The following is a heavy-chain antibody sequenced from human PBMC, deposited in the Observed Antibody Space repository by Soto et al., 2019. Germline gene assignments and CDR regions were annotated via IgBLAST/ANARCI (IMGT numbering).Heavy chain of an antibody. V-gene: IGHV3-9*01. D-gene: IGHD3-3*01. J-gene: IGHJ1*01. CDR2: ISWNSGSI. CDR1: GFTFDDDA. Sequence: EVQLVESGGGLVQPGRSLRLSCAASGFTFDDDAMHWVRQAPGKRLEWVSGISWNSGSIGYADSVKGRFTISRDNAKNSLSLQMNSLRAEDTALYYCAKGGYDFWSGPGAEYFQHWGQGTLVTVSS. CDR3: AKGGYDFWSGPGAEYFQH.